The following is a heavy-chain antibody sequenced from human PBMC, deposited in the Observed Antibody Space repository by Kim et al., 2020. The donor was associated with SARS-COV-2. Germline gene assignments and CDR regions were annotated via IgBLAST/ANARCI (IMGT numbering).Heavy chain of an antibody. CDR1: GFTFSSYD. CDR2: IGTAGDT. CDR3: ARAHPSGVTGTPSLYGMDV. J-gene: IGHJ6*02. D-gene: IGHD1-20*01. Sequence: GGSLRLSCAASGFTFSSYDMHWVRQATGKGLEWVSAIGTAGDTYYPGSVKGRFTISRENAKNSLYLQMNSLRAGDTAVYYCARAHPSGVTGTPSLYGMDVWGQGTTVTVSS. V-gene: IGHV3-13*01.